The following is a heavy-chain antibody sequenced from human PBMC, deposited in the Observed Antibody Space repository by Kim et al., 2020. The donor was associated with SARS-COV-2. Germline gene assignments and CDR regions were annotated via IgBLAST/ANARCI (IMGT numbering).Heavy chain of an antibody. CDR2: ISGGGFKT. D-gene: IGHD6-19*01. J-gene: IGHJ4*02. CDR3: GRRTSGWYLIDY. V-gene: IGHV3-23*01. CDR1: GFSFSSYA. Sequence: GSLRLSCAASGFSFSSYAMNWVRLAPGKGPEWVAVISGGGFKTDYADSVKGRFTISRDNSKNTLYLEMNNLGADDTAVYYCGRRTSGWYLIDYWGQGTLVTVSS.